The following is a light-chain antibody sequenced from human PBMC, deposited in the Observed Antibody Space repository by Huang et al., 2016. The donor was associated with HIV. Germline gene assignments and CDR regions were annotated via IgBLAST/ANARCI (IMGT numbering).Light chain of an antibody. CDR1: QDIRNS. V-gene: IGKV1-33*01. Sequence: DIQMTQSPSSLSASVGYRVTITCQASQDIRNSLNWYQQKPGKAPKLLISDASNLETEVPSMFSGSGSWTDFTLTINSLQPEDIATYYCQQYHNVPLTFGGGTKVEIK. J-gene: IGKJ4*01. CDR3: QQYHNVPLT. CDR2: DAS.